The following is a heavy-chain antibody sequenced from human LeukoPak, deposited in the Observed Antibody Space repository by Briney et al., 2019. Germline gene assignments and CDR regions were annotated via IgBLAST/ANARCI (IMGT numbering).Heavy chain of an antibody. D-gene: IGHD6-13*01. CDR1: GFTFSSYT. Sequence: GGSLRLSCAASGFTFSSYTMHWVRQAPGKGLEWVSAISGSGGSTYYADSVKGRFTISRDNSKNTLYLQMNSLRAEDTAVYYCAKDLIAAAGTDFDYWGQGTLVTVSS. CDR2: ISGSGGST. CDR3: AKDLIAAAGTDFDY. V-gene: IGHV3-23*01. J-gene: IGHJ4*02.